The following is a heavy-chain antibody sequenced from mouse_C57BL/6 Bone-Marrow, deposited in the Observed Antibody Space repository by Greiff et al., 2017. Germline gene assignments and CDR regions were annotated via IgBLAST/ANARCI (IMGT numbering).Heavy chain of an antibody. CDR3: ARGEIGDQSHYWYFDV. J-gene: IGHJ1*03. Sequence: ESGPGLVKPSPSLSLTCSVTGYSITSGYYWNWIRQFPGNKLEWMGYISYDGSNNYNPSLKNRISITRDTSKNQFFLKLISVTTEDAATYYCARGEIGDQSHYWYFDVWGTGNTVTVST. CDR2: ISYDGSN. CDR1: GYSITSGYY. D-gene: IGHD6-2*01. V-gene: IGHV3-6*01.